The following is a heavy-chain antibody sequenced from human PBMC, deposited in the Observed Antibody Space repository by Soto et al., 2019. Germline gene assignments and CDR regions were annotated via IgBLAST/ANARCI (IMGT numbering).Heavy chain of an antibody. V-gene: IGHV1-69*13. CDR1: GGTFSSYA. Sequence: EASVKVSCKASGGTFSSYAISWVRQAPGQGLEWMGGIIPIFGTANYAQKFQGRVTITADESTSTAYMELSSLRSEDTAVYYCASWPGEWELLYYYGMDVWGQGTTVTVSS. J-gene: IGHJ6*02. CDR3: ASWPGEWELLYYYGMDV. CDR2: IIPIFGTA. D-gene: IGHD1-26*01.